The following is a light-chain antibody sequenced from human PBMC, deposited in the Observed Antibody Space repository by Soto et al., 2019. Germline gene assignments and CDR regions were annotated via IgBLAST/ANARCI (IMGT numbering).Light chain of an antibody. CDR3: QHFNDYSGT. CDR1: QRISTY. Sequence: DIQMTQSPSTLSASVGDRVTITCRASQRISTYLAWYQQKPGKAPKLLIYKASSLDSGVPSRFSGSGSGTEFTLTISSLQPDDFATYYCQHFNDYSGTFGQGTKVEI. CDR2: KAS. V-gene: IGKV1-5*03. J-gene: IGKJ1*01.